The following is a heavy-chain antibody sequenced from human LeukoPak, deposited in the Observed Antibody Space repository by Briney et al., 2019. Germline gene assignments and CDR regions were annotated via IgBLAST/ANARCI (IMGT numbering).Heavy chain of an antibody. Sequence: PSETLSLTCTVSGGSISSYYWSWIRQPPGKGLEWIGYIYYSGITDYNPSLRSRVTISVDTSKNQFSLKLSSVTAADTAVYYCARGDYCGGGSCYSGYFQHWGQGTLVTVSS. V-gene: IGHV4-59*01. CDR3: ARGDYCGGGSCYSGYFQH. CDR2: IYYSGIT. CDR1: GGSISSYY. D-gene: IGHD2-15*01. J-gene: IGHJ1*01.